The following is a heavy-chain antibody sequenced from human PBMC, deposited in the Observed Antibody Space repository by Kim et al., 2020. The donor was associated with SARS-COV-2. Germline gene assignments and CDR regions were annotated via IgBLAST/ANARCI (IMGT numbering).Heavy chain of an antibody. D-gene: IGHD1-26*01. Sequence: SETLSLTCVVSGGSISSRTDWWTWVRQPPGKGLDWIGEIYHSGPTNYNPSLKSRVTISVDKSKNQFSLRMTSVTAADTALYYCARVDRGIHLHTDCEPDTCYHYIVDVWGQGTTVTVSS. CDR1: GGSISSRTDW. CDR3: ARVDRGIHLHTDCEPDTCYHYIVDV. J-gene: IGHJ6*02. V-gene: IGHV4-4*02. CDR2: IYHSGPT.